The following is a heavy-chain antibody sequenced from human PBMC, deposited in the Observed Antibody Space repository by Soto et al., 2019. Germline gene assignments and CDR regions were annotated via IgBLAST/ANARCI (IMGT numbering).Heavy chain of an antibody. CDR3: ARGIGDYVEIYYYYYYMDV. CDR2: INHSGST. J-gene: IGHJ6*03. D-gene: IGHD4-17*01. V-gene: IGHV4-34*01. Sequence: PSETLSLTCAVYGGSFSGYYWSWIRQPPGKGLEWIGEINHSGSTNYNPSLKSRVTISVDTSKNQFSLKLSSVTAADTAVYYCARGIGDYVEIYYYYYYMDVWGKGTTVTVSS. CDR1: GGSFSGYY.